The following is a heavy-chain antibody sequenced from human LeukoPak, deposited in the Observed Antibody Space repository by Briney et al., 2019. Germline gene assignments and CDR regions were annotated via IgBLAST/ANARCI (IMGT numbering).Heavy chain of an antibody. CDR3: TTDHNPYSGSYTGHDY. CDR2: IKSKTDGGIT. J-gene: IGHJ4*02. Sequence: TGGSLRLSCAASGFTFSNAWMSWVRQAPGKGLEWVGRIKSKTDGGITDYAAPVKGRFTISRDDSKNTLYLQMNSLKTEDTAVYYCTTDHNPYSGSYTGHDYWGQGTLVTVSS. D-gene: IGHD1-26*01. V-gene: IGHV3-15*01. CDR1: GFTFSNAW.